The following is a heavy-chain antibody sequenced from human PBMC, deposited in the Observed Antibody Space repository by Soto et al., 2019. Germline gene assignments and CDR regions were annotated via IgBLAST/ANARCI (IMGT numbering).Heavy chain of an antibody. D-gene: IGHD3-16*01. Sequence: QVQLVQSGAEVKKPGSSVKVSCKASGGSFSSYAITWVRQAPGQGLEWLGGIISVFGTANYAQKFQGRVTITADESTSTAYMELSSLRSEDTAVYYCARVGLRLGAMDVLGQGTTVTVSS. CDR2: IISVFGTA. V-gene: IGHV1-69*12. CDR3: ARVGLRLGAMDV. J-gene: IGHJ6*02. CDR1: GGSFSSYA.